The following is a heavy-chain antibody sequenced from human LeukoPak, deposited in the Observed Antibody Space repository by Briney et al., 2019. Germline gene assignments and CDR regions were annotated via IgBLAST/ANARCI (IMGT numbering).Heavy chain of an antibody. J-gene: IGHJ6*03. Sequence: ASVKVSCKASGYTFTSYYMHWVRQAPGQGLEWMGIINPSGGSTSYAQKFQGRVTMTTDTSTSTAYMELRNLKSDDTAVYYCARSGGYYFYMDVWGKGTTVTVSS. CDR3: ARSGGYYFYMDV. V-gene: IGHV1-46*01. CDR2: INPSGGST. D-gene: IGHD1-26*01. CDR1: GYTFTSYY.